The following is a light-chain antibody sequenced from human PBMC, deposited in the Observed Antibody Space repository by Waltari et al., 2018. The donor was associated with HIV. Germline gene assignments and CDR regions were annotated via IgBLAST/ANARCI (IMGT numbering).Light chain of an antibody. CDR2: SNN. J-gene: IGLJ3*02. V-gene: IGLV1-44*01. CDR3: AAWDDSLNGFWV. CDR1: SSSIGSNT. Sequence: QSVLTQPPSASGTPGQRVTISCSGSSSSIGSNTVNWFQQLPGTAPKLLIYSNNQRHSGVPDRFSGSKSGTSASLAISGLQSEDEADYYCAAWDDSLNGFWVFGGGTKLTVL.